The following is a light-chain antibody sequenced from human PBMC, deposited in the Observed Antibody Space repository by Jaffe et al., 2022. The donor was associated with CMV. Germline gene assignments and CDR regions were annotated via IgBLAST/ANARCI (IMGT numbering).Light chain of an antibody. V-gene: IGKV1-12*01. CDR2: AAS. CDR3: QRANTLPPA. CDR1: QNISFW. Sequence: DIQMTQSPSSVSASVGDRVTITCRASQNISFWLAWYQQKPGKAPKLLIYAASSLQSGVSSRFAGSGSGTNFSLTINGLQPEDFATYYCQRANTLPPAFGQGTKVDVK. J-gene: IGKJ1*01.